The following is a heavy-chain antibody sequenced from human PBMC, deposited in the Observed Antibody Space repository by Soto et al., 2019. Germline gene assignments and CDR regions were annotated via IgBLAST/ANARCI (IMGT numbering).Heavy chain of an antibody. D-gene: IGHD3-3*01. CDR1: GYSISSGYY. CDR2: IYHSGST. Sequence: SETLSLTCAVSGYSISSGYYWGWLRQPPGKGLESIGSIYHSGSTYYNPSLKSRVTISVGTSKNQFSLKLSSVTAADTAVYYCARGYYDFWSGPNGMDVWGQGTTVTVSS. CDR3: ARGYYDFWSGPNGMDV. V-gene: IGHV4-38-2*01. J-gene: IGHJ6*02.